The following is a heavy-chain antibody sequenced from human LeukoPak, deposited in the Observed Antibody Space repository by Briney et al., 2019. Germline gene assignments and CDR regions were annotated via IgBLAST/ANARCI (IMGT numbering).Heavy chain of an antibody. CDR2: INPSGGST. CDR3: ASWFGENDALDL. Sequence: ASVKVSCKASGYTFTSQYVHWVRQAPGRGLEWMGIINPSGGSTRYAQKFQGRVTMTRDTSTSTVYMELKRLRSEDTAVYYCASWFGENDALDLWGQGTMVTVSS. D-gene: IGHD3-10*01. CDR1: GYTFTSQY. J-gene: IGHJ3*01. V-gene: IGHV1-46*01.